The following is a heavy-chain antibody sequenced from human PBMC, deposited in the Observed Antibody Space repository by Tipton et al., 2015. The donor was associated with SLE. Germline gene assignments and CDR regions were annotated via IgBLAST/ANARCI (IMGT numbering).Heavy chain of an antibody. D-gene: IGHD2-15*01. J-gene: IGHJ3*02. CDR2: TYYSGST. CDR3: AGAKLCRGGSCYSPYAFDI. V-gene: IGHV4-59*01. CDR1: GGSISSYY. Sequence: LRLSCTVSGGSISSYYWSWIRQPPGKGLEWIGYTYYSGSTNYNPSLKSRVTISVDTSKNQFSLKLSSVTAADTAVYYCAGAKLCRGGSCYSPYAFDIWGQGTMVTVSS.